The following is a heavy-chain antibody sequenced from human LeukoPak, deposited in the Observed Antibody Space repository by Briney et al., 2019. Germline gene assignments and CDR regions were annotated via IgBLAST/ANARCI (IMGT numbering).Heavy chain of an antibody. CDR3: ARIRCGHSGSVCYNH. Sequence: PSETLSLTCGVFGVSINDYYWRWIRQSPGKGLEWLVEISHTEGTRYNPSLESRVTMSVGTSENQLSLKLIFVTAADTAVYYCARIRCGHSGSVCYNHWGLGTLVTVSS. V-gene: IGHV4-34*01. CDR1: GVSINDYY. CDR2: ISHTEGT. D-gene: IGHD3-9*01. J-gene: IGHJ1*01.